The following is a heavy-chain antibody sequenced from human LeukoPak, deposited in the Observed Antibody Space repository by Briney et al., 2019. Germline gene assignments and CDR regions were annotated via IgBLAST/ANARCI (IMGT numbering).Heavy chain of an antibody. CDR2: LSGSGTNT. V-gene: IGHV3-23*01. Sequence: PGGSLRLSCAASGFTFSTFPMSWVRQAPGKGLDWVSTLSGSGTNTYYADSVKGWFTISRDNSENTLYLQMNSLRADDTAVYYCAKDMGLVLSTVAPFDNWGQGTLVTVSS. CDR1: GFTFSTFP. J-gene: IGHJ4*02. CDR3: AKDMGLVLSTVAPFDN. D-gene: IGHD4/OR15-4a*01.